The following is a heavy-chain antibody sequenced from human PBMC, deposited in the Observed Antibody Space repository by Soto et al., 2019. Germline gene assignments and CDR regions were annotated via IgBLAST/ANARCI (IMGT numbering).Heavy chain of an antibody. Sequence: PSETLSLTCAVSGGSVSSGGYSWSWILQPPGKGLEWIGYIYHSGSTYYNPSLKSRVTISVDRSKNQFSLKLSSVTAADTAVYYCASGASTYYYSAGMDVWGQGTTVTVSS. CDR1: GGSVSSGGYS. V-gene: IGHV4-30-2*01. CDR3: ASGASTYYYSAGMDV. D-gene: IGHD3-10*01. CDR2: IYHSGST. J-gene: IGHJ6*02.